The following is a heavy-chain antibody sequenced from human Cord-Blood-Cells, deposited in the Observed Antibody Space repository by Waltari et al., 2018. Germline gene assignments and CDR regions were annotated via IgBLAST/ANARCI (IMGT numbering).Heavy chain of an antibody. Sequence: QVQLQESGPGLVKPSGTLSLTCAVSGGSISSSNWWSWVRQPPGKGLEWFGEIYHSGGTNYNPSLESRVTISVDKSKNQFSLKLSSVTAADTAVYYCARYPVGIAAAGSAFDIWGQGTMVTVSS. CDR1: GGSISSSNW. D-gene: IGHD6-13*01. V-gene: IGHV4-4*02. CDR3: ARYPVGIAAAGSAFDI. CDR2: IYHSGGT. J-gene: IGHJ3*02.